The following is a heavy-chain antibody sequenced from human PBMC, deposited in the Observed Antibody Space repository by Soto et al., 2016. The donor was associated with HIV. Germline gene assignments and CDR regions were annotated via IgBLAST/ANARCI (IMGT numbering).Heavy chain of an antibody. V-gene: IGHV3-15*01. CDR2: IKSKTDGGTT. D-gene: IGHD3-22*01. J-gene: IGHJ4*02. CDR3: TTRFYDSSGYYGEY. CDR1: GFTFSNAW. Sequence: EVQLVESGGGLVKPGGSLRLSCAASGFTFSNAWMSWVRQAPGKGLEWVGRIKSKTDGGTTDYAAPVKGRFTISRDDSKNTLYLQMNSLKTEDTAVYYCTTRFYDSSGYYGEYWGQGTLVTVSS.